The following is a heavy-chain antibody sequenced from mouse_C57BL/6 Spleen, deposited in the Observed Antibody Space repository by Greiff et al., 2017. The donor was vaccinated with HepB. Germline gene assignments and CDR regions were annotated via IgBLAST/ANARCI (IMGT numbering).Heavy chain of an antibody. V-gene: IGHV6-3*01. CDR3: TVNYAMDY. CDR2: IRLKSDNYAT. CDR1: GFTFSNYW. J-gene: IGHJ4*01. Sequence: EVKVEESGGGLVQPGGSMKLSCVASGFTFSNYWMNWVRQSPEKGLEWVAQIRLKSDNYATHYAESVKGRFTISRDDSKSSVYLQMNNLRAEDTGIYYCTVNYAMDYWGQGTSVTVSS.